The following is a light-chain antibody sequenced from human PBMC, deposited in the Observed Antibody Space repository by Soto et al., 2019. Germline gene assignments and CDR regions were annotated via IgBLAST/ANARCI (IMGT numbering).Light chain of an antibody. CDR2: DAS. J-gene: IGKJ1*01. CDR1: ESVVSSY. CDR3: QQYGSIPWT. V-gene: IGKV3-20*01. Sequence: EIVLTQSPGTLSLSPGERATLSCSATESVVSSYLAWYQLKPGQAPRLLIYDASSRATGIPDRFSGSGSGTDFTLTISRLEPEDFAVYYCQQYGSIPWTFGQGTKVDI.